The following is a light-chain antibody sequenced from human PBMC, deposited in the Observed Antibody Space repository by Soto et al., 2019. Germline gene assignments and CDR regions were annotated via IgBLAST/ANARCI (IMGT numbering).Light chain of an antibody. CDR2: GAS. J-gene: IGKJ1*01. Sequence: EIVLTQSPGTLSLSPGERVTVSCRASQSISTTYLAWYQHKPGQAPRLLIYGASSRATGIPDRFSGSGSGTDFTLTISRLEPEDFAVYYCQQSGGSTRTFGQGTKVEIK. CDR3: QQSGGSTRT. V-gene: IGKV3-20*01. CDR1: QSISTTY.